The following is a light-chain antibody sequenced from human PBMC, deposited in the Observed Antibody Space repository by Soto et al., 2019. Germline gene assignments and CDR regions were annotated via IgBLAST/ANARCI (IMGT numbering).Light chain of an antibody. CDR2: GAI. CDR3: QQYHSPPLT. V-gene: IGKV3-20*01. J-gene: IGKJ1*01. Sequence: DIVLTQSPGTLSLSPGERATLSCRASQIISSTYLGWYQQKPGQAPRLLIYGAINRASGIPDRFSGSGSGTEFTLTISSLEPEDFVVYYCQQYHSPPLTFGQGTKVEFK. CDR1: QIISSTY.